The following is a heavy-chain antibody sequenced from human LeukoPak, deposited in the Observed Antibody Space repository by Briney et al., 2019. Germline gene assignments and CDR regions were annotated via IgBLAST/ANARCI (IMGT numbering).Heavy chain of an antibody. V-gene: IGHV3-11*01. J-gene: IGHJ4*02. CDR2: ISSSGSTI. Sequence: GGSLRLSRAASGFTFSDYYMSWIRQAPGKGLEWVSYISSSGSTIYYADSVKGRFTISRDNAKNSLYLQMNSLRAEDTAVYYCARGATSVTGSIYYFDYWGQGTLVTVSS. D-gene: IGHD3-9*01. CDR3: ARGATSVTGSIYYFDY. CDR1: GFTFSDYY.